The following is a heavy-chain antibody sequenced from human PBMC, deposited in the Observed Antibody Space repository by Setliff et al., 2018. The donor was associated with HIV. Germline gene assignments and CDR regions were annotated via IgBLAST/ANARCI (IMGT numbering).Heavy chain of an antibody. D-gene: IGHD3-10*01. Sequence: SETLSLTCTVSGGSISNSSSYWGWIRQTPGKGLEWIGGIYSSRWGYYNPSLQSRLTLSIDYADSVKGRFTISRDNSKNTLYLQMNRLRSEDTAVYYCAKNLFSSRWSPLDSWGQGTLVTVSS. CDR1: GGSISNSSSY. V-gene: IGHV4-39*01. CDR3: MNRLRSEDTAVYYCAKNLFSSRWSPLDS. J-gene: IGHJ4*02. CDR2: IYSSRWG.